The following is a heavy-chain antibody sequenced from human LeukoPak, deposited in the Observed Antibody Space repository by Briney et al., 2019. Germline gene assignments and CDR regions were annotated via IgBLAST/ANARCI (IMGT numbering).Heavy chain of an antibody. Sequence: SETLSLTCTVSGGSINSYYWSWIRQPPGKGLEWIGYIYYSGNTNYNPSLKSRVSISIDTSKNQLSLKLSSVTAADTAVYYCAVSSWYNWFDPWGQGTLVTVSS. CDR2: IYYSGNT. V-gene: IGHV4-59*01. D-gene: IGHD6-13*01. J-gene: IGHJ5*02. CDR3: AVSSWYNWFDP. CDR1: GGSINSYY.